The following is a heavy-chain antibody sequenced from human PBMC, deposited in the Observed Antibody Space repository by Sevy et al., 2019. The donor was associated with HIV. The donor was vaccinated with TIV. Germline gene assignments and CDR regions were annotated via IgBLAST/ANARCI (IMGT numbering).Heavy chain of an antibody. V-gene: IGHV3-49*03. J-gene: IGHJ3*02. Sequence: GGSLRLSCTASGFTFGDYAMSWFRQAPGKGLEWVGFIRSKAYCGTTEDAASVKGRFTISRDDSKSIAYLQMNSLKTEDTAVYYCTRVLSYYDILTGYHDAFDIWGQGTMVTVSS. CDR2: IRSKAYCGTT. D-gene: IGHD3-9*01. CDR1: GFTFGDYA. CDR3: TRVLSYYDILTGYHDAFDI.